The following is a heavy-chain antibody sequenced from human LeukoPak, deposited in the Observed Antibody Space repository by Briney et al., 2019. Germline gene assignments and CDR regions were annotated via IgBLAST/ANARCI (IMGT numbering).Heavy chain of an antibody. D-gene: IGHD2-21*01. V-gene: IGHV1-2*02. Sequence: ASVKVSCKASGYTFTGYYMHWVRQAPGQGLEWMGWINPNSGGTNYAQKFQGRVTMTRDTSISTAYMELSRLRSEDTAVYYCARAPDGYCGGDCYPQGYWGQGTLVTVSS. CDR3: ARAPDGYCGGDCYPQGY. CDR2: INPNSGGT. CDR1: GYTFTGYY. J-gene: IGHJ4*02.